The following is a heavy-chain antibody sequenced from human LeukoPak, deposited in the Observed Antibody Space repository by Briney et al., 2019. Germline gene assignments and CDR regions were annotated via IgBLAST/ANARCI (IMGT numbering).Heavy chain of an antibody. CDR2: IKQDGSEK. CDR3: ARTIEMATISYFDY. CDR1: GFTFSSYW. D-gene: IGHD5-24*01. Sequence: GGSLRLSCAASGFTFSSYWMSWVRQAPGKGLEWVANIKQDGSEKYYVDSVKGRFTISRDNAKNSLYLQMNSLRAGDTAVYYCARTIEMATISYFDYWGQGTLVTVSS. V-gene: IGHV3-7*01. J-gene: IGHJ4*02.